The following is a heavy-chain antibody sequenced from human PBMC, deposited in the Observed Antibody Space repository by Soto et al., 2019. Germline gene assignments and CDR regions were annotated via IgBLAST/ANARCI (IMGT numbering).Heavy chain of an antibody. V-gene: IGHV1-18*01. CDR1: GYTFTTYG. CDR3: ATDPVAGPSFDY. D-gene: IGHD6-19*01. Sequence: QVQLVQSGAEVKKPGASVKVSCKASGYTFTTYGISWVRQAPGQGLEWMGWINASNGNTNYAQKLPGRVIMTTATSTSTAFMALRSSISTATSVYSFATDPVAGPSFDYWGQGTLVTVSS. CDR2: INASNGNT. J-gene: IGHJ4*02.